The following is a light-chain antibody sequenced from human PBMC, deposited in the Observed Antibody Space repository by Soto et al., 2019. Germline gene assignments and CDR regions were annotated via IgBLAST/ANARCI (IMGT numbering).Light chain of an antibody. V-gene: IGKV3-11*01. CDR1: QSISSN. Sequence: DIVMTQSPSTLSVSPGERATLSFTASQSISSNLVWYQQKAGQAPRLLIYDASNRATGIPARFSGSGSGTDFTLTISSLEPEDFAVYYCQQRSNWPRNFGGGTKVDIK. CDR3: QQRSNWPRN. J-gene: IGKJ4*01. CDR2: DAS.